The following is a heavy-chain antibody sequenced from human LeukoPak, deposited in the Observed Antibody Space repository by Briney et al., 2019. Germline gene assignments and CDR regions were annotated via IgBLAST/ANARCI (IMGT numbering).Heavy chain of an antibody. V-gene: IGHV3-33*08. J-gene: IGHJ3*02. D-gene: IGHD3-22*01. Sequence: GGSLRLSCAASGFTFSSYGMHWVRQAPGKGLEWVAAIWFDGIRKYYADPVKGRLTISRDNSKNTLYLQMNSLRAEDTAVYYCARDLEDSSPFGAFDMWGQGTMVTVSS. CDR1: GFTFSSYG. CDR2: IWFDGIRK. CDR3: ARDLEDSSPFGAFDM.